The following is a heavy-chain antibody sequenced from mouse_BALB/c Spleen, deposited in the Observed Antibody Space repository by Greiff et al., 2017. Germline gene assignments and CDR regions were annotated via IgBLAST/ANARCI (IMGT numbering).Heavy chain of an antibody. V-gene: IGHV2-6-2*01. CDR2: IWSDGST. D-gene: IGHD2-14*01. CDR3: ARHYYRYDGAMDY. J-gene: IGHJ4*01. Sequence: VMLVESGPDLVAPSQSLSITCTVSGFSLTSYGVHWVRQPPGKGLEWLVVIWSDGSTTYNSALKSRLSISKDNSKSQVFLKMNSLQTDDTAMYYCARHYYRYDGAMDYWGQGTSVTVSS. CDR1: GFSLTSYG.